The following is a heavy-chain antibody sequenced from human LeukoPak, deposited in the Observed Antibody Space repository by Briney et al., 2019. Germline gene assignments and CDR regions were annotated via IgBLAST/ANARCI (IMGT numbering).Heavy chain of an antibody. Sequence: PGGSLRLSCAASGFTFSSYGMHWVRQAPGKGLEWVAVISYDGSNKYYADSVKGRFTISRDNSENTLYLQMNSLRAEDTAVYYCAKDRYSSSSPYYFDYWGQGTLVTVSS. J-gene: IGHJ4*02. D-gene: IGHD6-6*01. V-gene: IGHV3-30*18. CDR2: ISYDGSNK. CDR1: GFTFSSYG. CDR3: AKDRYSSSSPYYFDY.